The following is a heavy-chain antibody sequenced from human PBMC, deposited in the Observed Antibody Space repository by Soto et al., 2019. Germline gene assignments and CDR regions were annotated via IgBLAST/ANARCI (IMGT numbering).Heavy chain of an antibody. CDR1: GFSFSKYA. Sequence: DVQMLESGGGLVQPGGSLRLSCAASGFSFSKYAMIWVGQAPGKGQEWVSGITGSGGTIEYAACVKGRFTISRDNSKNTVDLQMNSLRAEDTAMYYCAKDAVPGDGLWLVADWGQGTLVTVS. CDR3: AKDAVPGDGLWLVAD. V-gene: IGHV3-23*01. J-gene: IGHJ4*02. CDR2: ITGSGGTI. D-gene: IGHD2-21*02.